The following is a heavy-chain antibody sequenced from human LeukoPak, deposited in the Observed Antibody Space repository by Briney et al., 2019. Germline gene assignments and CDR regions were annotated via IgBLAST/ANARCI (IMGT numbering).Heavy chain of an antibody. V-gene: IGHV1-69*04. CDR1: GGTFSSYA. Sequence: ASVKVSCKASGGTFSSYAISWVRQAPGQGLEWMGRIIPILGIANYAQKFQGRVTITADKSTSTAYMELSSLRSEDTAVYYCARAFLWFGESFYDAYDIWGQGTMVTVSS. CDR3: ARAFLWFGESFYDAYDI. D-gene: IGHD3-10*01. J-gene: IGHJ3*02. CDR2: IIPILGIA.